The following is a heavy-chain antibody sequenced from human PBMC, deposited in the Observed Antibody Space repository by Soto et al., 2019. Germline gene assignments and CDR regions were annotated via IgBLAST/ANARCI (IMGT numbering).Heavy chain of an antibody. V-gene: IGHV1-58*01. Sequence: SVKVSCKASGFNFTSSAVKWVREARGQLLELIGWIFVCSSNTNYSQKFQKTVTITRNMSTSTAYMELTTLRSDDTAVYYCAAQERYSSWCQGIMVTVSS. D-gene: IGHD2-15*01. CDR1: GFNFTSSA. CDR2: IFVCSSNT. CDR3: AAQERYSS. J-gene: IGHJ3*01.